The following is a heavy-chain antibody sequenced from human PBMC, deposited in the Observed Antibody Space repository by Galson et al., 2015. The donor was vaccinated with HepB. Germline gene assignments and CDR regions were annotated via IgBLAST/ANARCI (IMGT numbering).Heavy chain of an antibody. V-gene: IGHV5-51*01. CDR3: ARLGSAGFDY. D-gene: IGHD1-26*01. CDR1: GYNFDTYW. CDR2: IYAGDSDT. Sequence: QSGAEVKKPGESLKISCMGSGYNFDTYWIAWVRQMPGKGLEWMGSIYAGDSDTKYSPAFQGQVTMSADKSIGTAYLRWNSLKSSDNAMYYCARLGSAGFDYWGQGTLVTVVS. J-gene: IGHJ4*02.